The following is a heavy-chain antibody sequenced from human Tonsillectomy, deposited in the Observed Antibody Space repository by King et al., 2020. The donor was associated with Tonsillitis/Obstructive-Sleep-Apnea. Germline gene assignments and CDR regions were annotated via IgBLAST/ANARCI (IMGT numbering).Heavy chain of an antibody. D-gene: IGHD1-7*01. CDR3: TTGTRTGDLYY. J-gene: IGHJ4*02. CDR2: IKGKTEGGTP. Sequence: VQLVESGGGLVKPGGSLRLSCAASGFPFIKAWMSGVRQAPGKGLEWVGRIKGKTEGGTPDYAAPVKGRFTISRDDSKNTLKLQMNSLKTEDTAVYYCTTGTRTGDLYYWGQGTLVTVSS. CDR1: GFPFIKAW. V-gene: IGHV3-15*01.